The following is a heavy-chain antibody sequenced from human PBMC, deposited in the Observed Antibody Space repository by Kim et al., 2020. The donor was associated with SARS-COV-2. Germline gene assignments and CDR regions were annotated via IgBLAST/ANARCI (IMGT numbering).Heavy chain of an antibody. CDR2: ISSSGSTI. CDR1: GFTFSSYE. D-gene: IGHD2-21*02. V-gene: IGHV3-48*03. CDR3: ARALGDEVTAIPDY. J-gene: IGHJ4*02. Sequence: GGSLRLSCAASGFTFSSYEMNWVRQAPGKGLEWVSYISSSGSTIYYADSVKGRFTISRDNAKNSLYLQMNSLRAEDTAVYYCARALGDEVTAIPDYWGQGTLVTVSS.